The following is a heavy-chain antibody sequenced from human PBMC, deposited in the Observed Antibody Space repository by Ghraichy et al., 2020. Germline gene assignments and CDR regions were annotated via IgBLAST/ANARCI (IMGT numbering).Heavy chain of an antibody. Sequence: SETLSLTCTVSGGSISRYYWRWIRQPPGEGLEWIGYIYYSGSTNYNPSLKSRVTISVDTSKNQFSLKLSSVTAADTAVYYCARVKPNQYYDIFTGYYHSPHYFDYWSHGTLVTVSS. CDR1: GGSISRYY. CDR2: IYYSGST. J-gene: IGHJ4*01. D-gene: IGHD3-9*01. CDR3: ARVKPNQYYDIFTGYYHSPHYFDY. V-gene: IGHV4-59*01.